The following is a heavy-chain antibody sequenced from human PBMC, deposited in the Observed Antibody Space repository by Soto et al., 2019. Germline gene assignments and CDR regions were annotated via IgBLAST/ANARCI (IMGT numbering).Heavy chain of an antibody. J-gene: IGHJ6*02. Sequence: QVQLVQSGAEVKKPGSSVRVSCKASGTIFSSYTISWVRQAPGQGLEWMGRIIPILGETNSAQKFQDRVTHTADKSTNTSYMELNRLRLDDTAVYYCARGLGGRMDDWGQGTTVTVSS. CDR1: GTIFSSYT. CDR2: IIPILGET. V-gene: IGHV1-69*08. D-gene: IGHD3-16*01. CDR3: ARGLGGRMDD.